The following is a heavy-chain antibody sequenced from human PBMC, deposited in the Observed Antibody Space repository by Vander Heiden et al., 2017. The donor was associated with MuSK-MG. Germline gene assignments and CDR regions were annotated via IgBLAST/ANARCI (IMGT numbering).Heavy chain of an antibody. J-gene: IGHJ4*02. CDR3: ASSSGSYLYYFDY. Sequence: QVQLQESGPGLVKPSETLSLTCTVPGGSISSYYWSWIRQPPGKGLEWIGYIYYSGSTNSNPSLKSRVTISVDTSKKQFSLKLNSVTAADTAVYYCASSSGSYLYYFDYWGQGTLVTVSS. CDR2: IYYSGST. D-gene: IGHD1-26*01. V-gene: IGHV4-59*08. CDR1: GGSISSYY.